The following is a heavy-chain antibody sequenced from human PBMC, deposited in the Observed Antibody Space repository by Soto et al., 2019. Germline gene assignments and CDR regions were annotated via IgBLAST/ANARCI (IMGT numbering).Heavy chain of an antibody. J-gene: IGHJ4*02. CDR2: ISYDGSNK. CDR3: AKDGTTEYFDY. Sequence: QVQLVESGGGVVQPGRSLRLSCAASGFTFSSYGMHWVRQAPGKGLEWVAVISYDGSNKYYADSVKGRFTISRDNSKNTLYLQMNSLRAEDTAVYYCAKDGTTEYFDYWGQGTLVTVSS. D-gene: IGHD1-7*01. CDR1: GFTFSSYG. V-gene: IGHV3-30*18.